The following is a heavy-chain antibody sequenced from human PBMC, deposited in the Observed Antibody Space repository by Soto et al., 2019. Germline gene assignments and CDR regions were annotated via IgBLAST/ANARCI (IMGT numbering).Heavy chain of an antibody. D-gene: IGHD6-13*01. J-gene: IGHJ4*02. CDR1: GGSFSGFY. Sequence: SETLSLTCAVYGGSFSGFYWSWIRQPPGKGLEWIGEINHSGSINYNASLKSRLTISVDTSKNQFSLKLTSVTAADTAVYFCARGRTGYSSSWYVDWGQGTLVT. CDR2: INHSGSI. V-gene: IGHV4-34*01. CDR3: ARGRTGYSSSWYVD.